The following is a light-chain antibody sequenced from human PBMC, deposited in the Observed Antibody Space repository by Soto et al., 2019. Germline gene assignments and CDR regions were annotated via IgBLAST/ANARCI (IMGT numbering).Light chain of an antibody. Sequence: DIQMTQSPSSLSASVGDRVTITCRASQSISSYLNWYQQKPGKAPKLLIYAASSLQSWVPSRFSGNGSVTDFTLTISSLQPEDFVTYYCQQSYSTPPLTFGGGTKVEIK. V-gene: IGKV1-39*01. J-gene: IGKJ4*01. CDR3: QQSYSTPPLT. CDR1: QSISSY. CDR2: AAS.